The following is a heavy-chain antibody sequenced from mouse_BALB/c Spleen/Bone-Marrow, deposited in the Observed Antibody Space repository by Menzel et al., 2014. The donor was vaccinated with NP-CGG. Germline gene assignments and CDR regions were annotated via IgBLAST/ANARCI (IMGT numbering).Heavy chain of an antibody. CDR2: INPNNGAT. Sequence: EVKLMESGPELVKPGASVKISCKTSGYTFTEYTMHWVKQSHGKSLEWIGGINPNNGATSYNQKFKGKATLTVDKSSSTAYIELRSLTSEDSAVYFCARRQLGPAWFAYWGQGTLVTVSA. D-gene: IGHD3-1*01. CDR3: ARRQLGPAWFAY. J-gene: IGHJ3*01. V-gene: IGHV1-22*01. CDR1: GYTFTEYT.